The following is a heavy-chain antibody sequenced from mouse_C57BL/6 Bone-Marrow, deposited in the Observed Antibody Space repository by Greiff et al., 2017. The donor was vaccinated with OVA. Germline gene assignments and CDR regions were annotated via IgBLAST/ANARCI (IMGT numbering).Heavy chain of an antibody. D-gene: IGHD2-3*01. CDR3: AREGYYWFAY. Sequence: VQLQQSGPELVKPGASVKISCKASGYAFSSSWMNWVKQRPGKGLEWIGRIYPGDGNTNYNGKVKGKATLTADKSSSTAYMHLRSLTSEDSAVYFCAREGYYWFAYWGQGTLVTVSA. CDR1: GYAFSSSW. CDR2: IYPGDGNT. V-gene: IGHV1-82*01. J-gene: IGHJ3*01.